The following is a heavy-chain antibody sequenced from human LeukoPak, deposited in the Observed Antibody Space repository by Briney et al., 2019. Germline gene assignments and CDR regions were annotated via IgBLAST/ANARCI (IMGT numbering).Heavy chain of an antibody. V-gene: IGHV3-23*01. J-gene: IGHJ4*02. CDR1: GCTISSYA. D-gene: IGHD3-10*01. CDR2: ISGSGGST. CDR3: AKDEGVASGSYFDY. Sequence: GGSLRLSCAASGCTISSYAMSWVRQAPGKGLEWVAAISGSGGSTYYADSVKGRFTISRDNSKNPLYLQMNSLRAEDTAVYYCAKDEGVASGSYFDYWGQGTLVTVSS.